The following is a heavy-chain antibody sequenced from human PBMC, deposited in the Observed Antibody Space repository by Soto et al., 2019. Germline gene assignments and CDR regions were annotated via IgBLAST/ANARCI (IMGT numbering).Heavy chain of an antibody. Sequence: PSETLSLTCAVYGGSFSGYYWSWIRQPPGKGLEWIGEINHSGSTNYNPSLKSRVTISVDTSKNQFSLKLSSVTAADTAVYYCARGVYVSSDYVDYYYYYYGMDVWGKGTTVTVSS. CDR3: ARGVYVSSDYVDYYYYYYGMDV. V-gene: IGHV4-34*01. J-gene: IGHJ6*04. CDR2: INHSGST. CDR1: GGSFSGYY. D-gene: IGHD4-17*01.